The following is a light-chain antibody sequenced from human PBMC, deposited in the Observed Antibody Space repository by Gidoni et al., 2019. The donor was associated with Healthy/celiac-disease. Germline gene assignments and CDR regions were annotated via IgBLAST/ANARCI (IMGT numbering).Light chain of an antibody. CDR1: QSISSW. Sequence: DIQLTQSPSTLSASVGDRVNITCRASQSISSWLAWDQQKPGKAPKLLIYDASSLESGVPSRFSGSGSGTEVTLTISSLQPDDFATYYCQQYNSYSYTFGQGTKLEIK. V-gene: IGKV1-5*01. CDR2: DAS. CDR3: QQYNSYSYT. J-gene: IGKJ2*01.